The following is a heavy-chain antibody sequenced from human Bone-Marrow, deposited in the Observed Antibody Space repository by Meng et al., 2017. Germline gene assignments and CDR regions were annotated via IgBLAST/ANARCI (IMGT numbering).Heavy chain of an antibody. CDR3: ARDCYDSSGYYWTPLYYYYYGMDV. CDR2: ISWNSGSI. V-gene: IGHV3-9*01. CDR1: GFTFDDYA. Sequence: GGSLRLSCAASGFTFDDYAMHWVRQAPGKGLEWVSGISWNSGSIGYADSVKGRFTISRDNAKNSLYLQMNSLRAEDTAVYYCARDCYDSSGYYWTPLYYYYYGMDVWGQGTTVTVSS. D-gene: IGHD3-22*01. J-gene: IGHJ6*02.